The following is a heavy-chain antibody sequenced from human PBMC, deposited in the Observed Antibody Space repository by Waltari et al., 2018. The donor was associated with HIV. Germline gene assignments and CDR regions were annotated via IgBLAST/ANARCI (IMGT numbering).Heavy chain of an antibody. CDR2: ISSSSSTI. Sequence: EVQLVESGGGLVQPGGSLRLSCAASGFTFSSYSMNWVRQAPGKGLEWGSYISSSSSTIYYADSVKGRFTISRDNAKNSLYLQMNSLRAEDTAVYYCARDGFRGSYAYWGQGTLVTVSS. CDR1: GFTFSSYS. V-gene: IGHV3-48*01. D-gene: IGHD1-26*01. J-gene: IGHJ4*02. CDR3: ARDGFRGSYAY.